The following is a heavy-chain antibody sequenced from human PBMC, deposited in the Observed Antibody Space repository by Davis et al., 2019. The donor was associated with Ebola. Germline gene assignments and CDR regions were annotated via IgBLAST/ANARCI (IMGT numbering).Heavy chain of an antibody. V-gene: IGHV6-1*01. J-gene: IGHJ6*02. CDR2: TYYRSKWYN. D-gene: IGHD6-6*01. CDR3: ARVRRRLAALAAYYYYGMDV. CDR1: GDSVSSNSAA. Sequence: HSQTLSLTCAISGDSVSSNSAAWNWIRQSPSRGLEWLGRTYYRSKWYNDYAVSVKSRITINPDTSKNQFSLQLNSVTPEDTAVYYCARVRRRLAALAAYYYYGMDVWGQGTTVTVSS.